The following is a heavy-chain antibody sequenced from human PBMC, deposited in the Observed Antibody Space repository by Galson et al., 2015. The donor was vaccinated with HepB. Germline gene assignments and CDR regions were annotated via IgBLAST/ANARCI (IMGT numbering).Heavy chain of an antibody. D-gene: IGHD1-26*01. CDR1: GFTFSSYA. V-gene: IGHV3-23*01. CDR2: VTGSGKT. Sequence: LRLSCAASGFTFSSYAMNWVRQAPGKGLEWVSLVTGSGKTYYADSVKGRFTISRENAKNSLYLQMNSLRAGDTAVYYCARDKGEPLPRDAFDIWGQETMVTVSS. J-gene: IGHJ3*02. CDR3: ARDKGEPLPRDAFDI.